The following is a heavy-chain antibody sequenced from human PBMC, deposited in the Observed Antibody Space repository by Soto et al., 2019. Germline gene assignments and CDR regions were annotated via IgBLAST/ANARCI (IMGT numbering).Heavy chain of an antibody. Sequence: TSETLSLTCTVSGGSISSYYWSWIRQPPGKGLEWIGYIYYSGSTNYNPSLKSRVTISVDTSKNQFSLKLSSVTAADTAVYYCARGEYYYGSGSYYNYLYYYYGMDVWGQGTTVTVSS. CDR2: IYYSGST. D-gene: IGHD3-10*01. CDR1: GGSISSYY. V-gene: IGHV4-59*01. CDR3: ARGEYYYGSGSYYNYLYYYYGMDV. J-gene: IGHJ6*02.